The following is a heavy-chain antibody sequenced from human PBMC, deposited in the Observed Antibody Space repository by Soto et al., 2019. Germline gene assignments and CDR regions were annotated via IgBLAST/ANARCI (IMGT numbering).Heavy chain of an antibody. J-gene: IGHJ6*02. CDR3: STGFCIGNYCYRDGMDV. V-gene: IGHV3-15*07. Sequence: EVQLVESGGGLIKPGGSLRLSCATSGLPFSKAWMNWVRLVPGKGVEWVGHIKSESDGGTAEYAAPVTGRFMISRDDSKYTLLLQMNSLETDDTGVYYCSTGFCIGNYCYRDGMDVWGQGTTVTVSS. D-gene: IGHD2-15*01. CDR2: IKSESDGGTA. CDR1: GLPFSKAW.